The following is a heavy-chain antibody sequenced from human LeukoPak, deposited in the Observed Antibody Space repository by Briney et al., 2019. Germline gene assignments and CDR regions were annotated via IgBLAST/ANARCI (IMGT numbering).Heavy chain of an antibody. Sequence: GGSLRLSCAASGFTFSNYPIHWVRQTPGKGLEWVSLISFDGRNGYYADSVKGRFTISRDNSKNTLYLQMNSLRPEDTALYYCARDGIARGSGSFLGFWGQGTLVTVSS. CDR2: ISFDGRNG. D-gene: IGHD1-26*01. J-gene: IGHJ4*02. CDR1: GFTFSNYP. V-gene: IGHV3-30*04. CDR3: ARDGIARGSGSFLGF.